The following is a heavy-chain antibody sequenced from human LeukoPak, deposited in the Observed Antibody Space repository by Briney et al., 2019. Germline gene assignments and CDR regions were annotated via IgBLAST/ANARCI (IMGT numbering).Heavy chain of an antibody. CDR2: IYYSGST. V-gene: IGHV4-59*01. CDR3: ARTSRLTFGSGWFYP. Sequence: SETLSLTCTVSGGSISSYYWSWIRQPPGKGLEWIGYIYYSGSTNYNPSLKSRVTISVDTSKNQFSLKLSSVTAADTAVYYCARTSRLTFGSGWFYPWGQGTLVTVSS. D-gene: IGHD3-16*01. J-gene: IGHJ5*02. CDR1: GGSISSYY.